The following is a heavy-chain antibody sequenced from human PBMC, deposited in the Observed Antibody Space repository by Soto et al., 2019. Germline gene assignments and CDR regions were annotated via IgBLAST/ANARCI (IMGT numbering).Heavy chain of an antibody. V-gene: IGHV1-18*01. CDR3: ARNYYDSSGPNWFDP. D-gene: IGHD3-22*01. CDR1: GYTFTSYG. CDR2: ISAYNGNT. Sequence: ASVKVSCKASGYTFTSYGISWVRQAPGQGLEWMGWISAYNGNTNYAQKLQGRVNMTKDTSTSTAYMELRSLRSDDTAVYYCARNYYDSSGPNWFDPWGQGTLVTVSS. J-gene: IGHJ5*02.